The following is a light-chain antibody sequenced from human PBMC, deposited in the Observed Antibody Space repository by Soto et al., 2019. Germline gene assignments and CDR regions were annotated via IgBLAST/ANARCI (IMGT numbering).Light chain of an antibody. CDR2: DVS. J-gene: IGLJ1*01. Sequence: QSALTQPASVSGSPGQSITISCTGTSSDVGRYNYVSWYQQHPGKAPKLMIYDVSNRPSGVSNRFSGSKSGNTASLTISGLQAEDEADYYCSSYTSSSTLYYVFGTGTKLTVL. V-gene: IGLV2-14*01. CDR3: SSYTSSSTLYYV. CDR1: SSDVGRYNY.